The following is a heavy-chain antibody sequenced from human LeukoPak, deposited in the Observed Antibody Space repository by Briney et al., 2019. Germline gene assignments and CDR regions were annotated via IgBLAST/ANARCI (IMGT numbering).Heavy chain of an antibody. Sequence: PSETLSLTCAVCGGSFSGHYWSWIRQPPGKGLEWIGEINHSGSTNYNPSLKSRVTISVDTSKNQFSLKLSSVTAADTAVYYCARTHWFDPWGQGTLVTVSS. J-gene: IGHJ5*02. CDR1: GGSFSGHY. V-gene: IGHV4-34*01. CDR3: ARTHWFDP. CDR2: INHSGST.